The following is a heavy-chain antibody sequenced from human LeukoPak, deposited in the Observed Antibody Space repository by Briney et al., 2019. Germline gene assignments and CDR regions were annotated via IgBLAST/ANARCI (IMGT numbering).Heavy chain of an antibody. CDR3: ATGDYGGRYFDY. D-gene: IGHD4-23*01. CDR2: FDPEDGET. Sequence: GASVKVSCKVSGYTLTELSMHWVRQAPGKGLEWMGGFDPEDGETIYAQKFQGRVTMTEDTSTDTAYMELSSLRSEDTAVYYCATGDYGGRYFDYWGQGTLVTVSS. CDR1: GYTLTELS. J-gene: IGHJ4*02. V-gene: IGHV1-24*01.